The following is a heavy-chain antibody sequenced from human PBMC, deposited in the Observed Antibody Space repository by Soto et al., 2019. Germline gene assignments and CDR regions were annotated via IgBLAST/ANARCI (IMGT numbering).Heavy chain of an antibody. D-gene: IGHD2-2*02. CDR2: IRSKTNNYAT. CDR3: SHYTDLSGAF. Sequence: GGSLRLSCAASGFNFSTSGMHWVRQASGKGLEWVGRIRSKTNNYATVYAASMKGRFTISRDDSRNTAFLQMDSLKTEDTAVYYCSHYTDLSGAFWGQGTLVTVSS. CDR1: GFNFSTSG. J-gene: IGHJ4*02. V-gene: IGHV3-73*01.